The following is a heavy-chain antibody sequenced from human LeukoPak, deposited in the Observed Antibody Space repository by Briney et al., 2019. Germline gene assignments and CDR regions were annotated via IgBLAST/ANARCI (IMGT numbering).Heavy chain of an antibody. J-gene: IGHJ6*03. V-gene: IGHV1-69*06. Sequence: GASVKVSCKASGGTFSSYAISWVRQAPGQGLEWMGGIIPIFGTANYAQKFQGRVTITADKSTSTAYMELSSLRSEDTAVYYCARDWGDYGSGSYSGFDRYYYYYYMDVWGKGTTVTVSS. CDR2: IIPIFGTA. D-gene: IGHD3-10*01. CDR1: GGTFSSYA. CDR3: ARDWGDYGSGSYSGFDRYYYYYYMDV.